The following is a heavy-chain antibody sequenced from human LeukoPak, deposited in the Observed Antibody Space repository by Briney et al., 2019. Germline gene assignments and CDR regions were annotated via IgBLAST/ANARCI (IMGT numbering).Heavy chain of an antibody. D-gene: IGHD3-3*01. CDR2: ISSSSSYI. Sequence: GGSLRLSCAASGFTFSSYGMHWVRQAPGKGLEWVSSISSSSSYIYYADSVKGRFTISRDNAKNSLYLQMNSLRAEDTAVYYCARDLEYLLDWFDPWGQGTLVTVSS. CDR3: ARDLEYLLDWFDP. J-gene: IGHJ5*02. V-gene: IGHV3-21*01. CDR1: GFTFSSYG.